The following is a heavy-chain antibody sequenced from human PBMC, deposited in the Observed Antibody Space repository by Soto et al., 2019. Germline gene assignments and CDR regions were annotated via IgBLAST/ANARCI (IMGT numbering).Heavy chain of an antibody. CDR2: IYYSGST. J-gene: IGHJ5*02. V-gene: IGHV4-31*03. D-gene: IGHD2-15*01. CDR3: ARDMGGGSWANWFDP. Sequence: QVQLQESGPGLVKPSQTLSLTCTVSGGSISSGGYYWSWIRQHPGKGLEWIGYIYYSGSTYYNPSPKSRVTISVDKSKNQFSLKLSSVTAADTAVYYCARDMGGGSWANWFDPWGQGTLVTVSS. CDR1: GGSISSGGYY.